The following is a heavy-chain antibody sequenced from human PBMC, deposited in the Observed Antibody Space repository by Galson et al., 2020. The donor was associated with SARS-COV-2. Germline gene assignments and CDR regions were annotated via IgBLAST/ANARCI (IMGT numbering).Heavy chain of an antibody. D-gene: IGHD2-15*01. CDR2: IWYDANSK. Sequence: GESLKISCAASGFTFSNYAMHWVRQAPGKGLEWVAVIWYDANSKYYGDSVKGRFTISRDNSKNTLYLQMNSLRAEDTAVYYCARAYSLGFDYWGQGTLVTVSS. J-gene: IGHJ4*02. V-gene: IGHV3-33*01. CDR3: ARAYSLGFDY. CDR1: GFTFSNYA.